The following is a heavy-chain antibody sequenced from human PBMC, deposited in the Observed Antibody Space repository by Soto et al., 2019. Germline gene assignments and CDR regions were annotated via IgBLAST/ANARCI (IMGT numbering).Heavy chain of an antibody. D-gene: IGHD5-12*01. CDR2: IGGRGNSA. CDR3: VREGRGSFDF. Sequence: EVQVSESGGGLVRPGGSLRLSCAASGFIFTNYAMNWVRQAPGKGLEWVSVIGGRGNSAYYADSVQARFTISRDNSKNTLSLQMSSLTADDTAIYYCVREGRGSFDFWGRGTMVTVSS. CDR1: GFIFTNYA. V-gene: IGHV3-23*01. J-gene: IGHJ3*01.